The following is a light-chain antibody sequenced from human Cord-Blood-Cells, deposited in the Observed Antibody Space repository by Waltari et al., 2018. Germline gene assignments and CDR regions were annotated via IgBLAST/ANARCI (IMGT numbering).Light chain of an antibody. CDR3: SSYTSSSTLKV. V-gene: IGLV2-14*01. J-gene: IGLJ2*01. Sequence: QSALTQPASVSGSPGQSITISCTGTSSDVGCYNYVSWYQQHPGKAPKPMIYDVSNRPSGGSNRFSGSKAGNTASLTISGLQAEDEADYYCSSYTSSSTLKVFGGGTKLTVL. CDR1: SSDVGCYNY. CDR2: DVS.